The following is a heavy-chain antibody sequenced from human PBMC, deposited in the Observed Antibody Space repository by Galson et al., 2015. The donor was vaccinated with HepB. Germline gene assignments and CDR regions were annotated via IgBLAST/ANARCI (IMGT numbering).Heavy chain of an antibody. CDR2: IFWDDDK. J-gene: IGHJ4*02. D-gene: IGHD2/OR15-2a*01. CDR3: AHIPSTLGPYYLDY. Sequence: PALVKPTQTLTLTCTFSGFSLSTSGVGVGWIRQPPGKALEWLALIFWDDDKRYSPSLKSRLTITKDTSENQVVLTMTNMDPVDTATYYCAHIPSTLGPYYLDYWGQGTLVTVSS. CDR1: GFSLSTSGVG. V-gene: IGHV2-5*02.